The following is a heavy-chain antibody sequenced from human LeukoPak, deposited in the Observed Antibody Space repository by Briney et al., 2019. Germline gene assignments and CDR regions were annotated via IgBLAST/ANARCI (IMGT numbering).Heavy chain of an antibody. Sequence: PGGSLRLSCAASGFTFSSYAMSWVRQAPGKGLEWVSAISGSGGSTYYADSVKGRFTISRDNSKNTLYLQMNSLRAEDTAVYYCAKDGTYYYDSRAEAFDIWGQGTMVTVSS. J-gene: IGHJ3*02. D-gene: IGHD3-22*01. V-gene: IGHV3-23*01. CDR3: AKDGTYYYDSRAEAFDI. CDR2: ISGSGGST. CDR1: GFTFSSYA.